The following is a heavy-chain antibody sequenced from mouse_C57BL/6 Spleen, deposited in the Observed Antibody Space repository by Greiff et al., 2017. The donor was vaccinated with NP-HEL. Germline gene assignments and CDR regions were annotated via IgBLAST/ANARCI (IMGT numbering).Heavy chain of an antibody. CDR2: ISDGGSYT. Sequence: VKLVESGGGLVKPGGSLKLSCAASGFTFSSYAMSWVRQTPEKRLEWVATISDGGSYTYYPDNVKGRFTISRDNAKNNLYLQMSHLKSEDTAMYYCAREDSSGYVNYFDYWGQGTTLTVSS. J-gene: IGHJ2*01. CDR3: AREDSSGYVNYFDY. D-gene: IGHD3-2*02. V-gene: IGHV5-4*01. CDR1: GFTFSSYA.